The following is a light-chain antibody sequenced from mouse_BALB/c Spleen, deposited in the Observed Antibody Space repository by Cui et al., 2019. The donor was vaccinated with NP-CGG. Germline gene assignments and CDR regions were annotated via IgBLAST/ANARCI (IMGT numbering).Light chain of an antibody. CDR3: ALWYSNHWV. Sequence: QAVVTQESALTTSPGETVTLTCRSSTGAVTTSNYANWVQEKPDHLFTGLIGGTNNRAPAVPARFSGSLIGDKAVLTITGAQTEDEAIYFCALWYSNHWVFGGGTKLTVL. J-gene: IGLJ1*01. CDR1: TGAVTTSNY. V-gene: IGLV1*01. CDR2: GTN.